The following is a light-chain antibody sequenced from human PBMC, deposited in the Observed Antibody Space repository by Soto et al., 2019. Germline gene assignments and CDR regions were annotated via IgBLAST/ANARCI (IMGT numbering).Light chain of an antibody. CDR3: MQALQTPYT. Sequence: DIVMTQSPLSLPVIPGEPASISCRSSQSLLHRNGYNYLDCYLQKPGQSPQLLIYLGSNRASGVPDRFSGSGSGTDFTLKISRVEAEDVGVYYCMQALQTPYTFGQGTKLEIK. CDR2: LGS. J-gene: IGKJ2*01. CDR1: QSLLHRNGYNY. V-gene: IGKV2-28*01.